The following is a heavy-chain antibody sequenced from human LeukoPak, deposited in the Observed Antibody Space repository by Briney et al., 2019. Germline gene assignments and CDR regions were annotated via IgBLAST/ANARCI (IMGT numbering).Heavy chain of an antibody. Sequence: QTGGSLRLSCAASGFTFSSYGMHWVRQAPGKGLEWVAVISYDGSNKYYADSVKGRFTISRDNSKNTLYLQMNSLRAEDTAVYYCAKVGTQYSTDDKIDYWGQGTLVTVSS. CDR1: GFTFSSYG. V-gene: IGHV3-30*18. CDR3: AKVGTQYSTDDKIDY. D-gene: IGHD6-13*01. J-gene: IGHJ4*02. CDR2: ISYDGSNK.